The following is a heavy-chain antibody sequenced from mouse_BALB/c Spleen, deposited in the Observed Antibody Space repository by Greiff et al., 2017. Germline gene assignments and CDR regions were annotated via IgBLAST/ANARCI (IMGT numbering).Heavy chain of an antibody. CDR2: INPSTGYT. D-gene: IGHD2-10*01. J-gene: IGHJ2*01. CDR3: ARSTSAYYGNYDYFDY. CDR1: GYTFTSYW. V-gene: IGHV1-7*01. Sequence: QVQLQQSGAELAKPGASVKMSCKASGYTFTSYWMHWVKQRPGQGLEWIGYINPSTGYTEYNQKFKDKATLTADKSSSTAYMQLSSLTSEDSAVYYCARSTSAYYGNYDYFDYWGQGTTLTVSS.